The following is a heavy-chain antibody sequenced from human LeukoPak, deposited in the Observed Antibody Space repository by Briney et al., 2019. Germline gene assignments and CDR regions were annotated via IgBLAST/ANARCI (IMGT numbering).Heavy chain of an antibody. V-gene: IGHV4-59*01. J-gene: IGHJ3*02. D-gene: IGHD3-22*01. Sequence: SETLSLTCTVSGGSISSYYWSWIRQPPGKGLEWIGYIYYSGSTNYNPSLKSRVTISVDTSKNQFPLKLSSVTAADTAVYYCARDDSWNFDIWGQGTMVTVSS. CDR2: IYYSGST. CDR3: ARDDSWNFDI. CDR1: GGSISSYY.